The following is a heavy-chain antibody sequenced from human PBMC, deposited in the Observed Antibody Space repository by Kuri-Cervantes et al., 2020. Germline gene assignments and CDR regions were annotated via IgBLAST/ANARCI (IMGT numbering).Heavy chain of an antibody. Sequence: SETLSLTCTVSGGSISSYYWSWIRQPPGKGLEWIGYIYYSGSTYYNPSLKSRVTISVDTSKNQFSLKLSSVTAADTAVYYCARANGYSSSWGFDPWGQGTLVTVSS. J-gene: IGHJ5*02. D-gene: IGHD6-13*01. CDR2: IYYSGST. CDR3: ARANGYSSSWGFDP. CDR1: GGSISSYY. V-gene: IGHV4-59*08.